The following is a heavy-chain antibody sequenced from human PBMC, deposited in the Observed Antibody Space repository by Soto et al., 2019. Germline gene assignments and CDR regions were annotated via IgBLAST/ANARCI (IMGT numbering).Heavy chain of an antibody. CDR1: GGKFRGYA. V-gene: IGHV3-30-3*01. J-gene: IGHJ4*02. Sequence: PGGSLRLPCAASGGKFRGYAMHWISQEPSKGLEWVAVISYDGSNKYYADSVKGRFTISRDNSKNTLYLQMNSPRAEDTAVYYCARDFVSGIAAAGPYVDYWGQGTLVTVSS. CDR3: ARDFVSGIAAAGPYVDY. CDR2: ISYDGSNK. D-gene: IGHD6-13*01.